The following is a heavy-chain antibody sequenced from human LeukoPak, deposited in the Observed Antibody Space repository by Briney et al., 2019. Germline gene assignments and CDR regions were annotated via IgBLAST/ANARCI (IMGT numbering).Heavy chain of an antibody. Sequence: PSETLSLTCAVYGGSFSGYYWSWIRQPPGKGLEWIGEINHSGSTNYNPSLKSRVTISVDTSKNQFSLKLSSVTAADTAVYYCARHSHSAVAGTQYFDLWGRGTLVTVSS. CDR2: INHSGST. CDR1: GGSFSGYY. D-gene: IGHD6-19*01. J-gene: IGHJ2*01. CDR3: ARHSHSAVAGTQYFDL. V-gene: IGHV4-34*01.